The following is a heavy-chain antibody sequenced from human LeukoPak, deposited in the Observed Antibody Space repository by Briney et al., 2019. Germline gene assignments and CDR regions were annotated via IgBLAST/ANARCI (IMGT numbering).Heavy chain of an antibody. CDR1: GYSFTTHW. J-gene: IGHJ6*03. CDR2: IYPGDSDT. V-gene: IGHV5-51*01. D-gene: IGHD4/OR15-4a*01. Sequence: GESLKISCKGSGYSFTTHWIGWVRQMPGKGLEWMGIIYPGDSDTRYSPSFQGQVTISADRSISTAYLQWSSLKASDTAMYYCARGFYGGYYYYYYMDVWGKGTTVTVSS. CDR3: ARGFYGGYYYYYYMDV.